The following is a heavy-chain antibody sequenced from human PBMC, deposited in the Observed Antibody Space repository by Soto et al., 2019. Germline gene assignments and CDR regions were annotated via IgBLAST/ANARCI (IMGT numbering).Heavy chain of an antibody. CDR2: IIPMSGRP. CDR3: TRRGMQSANWFDP. CDR1: GGTFNSFS. V-gene: IGHV1-69*06. Sequence: QVQLVQSGAEVKTPGCSVKVSCKASGGTFNSFSIDWVRQAPGQGLEWMGGIIPMSGRPNYAQTFQGRVTFGAAKSANTVYMEVKSLTYKDTAVYYGTRRGMQSANWFDPWGQGTLVTVSS. J-gene: IGHJ5*02.